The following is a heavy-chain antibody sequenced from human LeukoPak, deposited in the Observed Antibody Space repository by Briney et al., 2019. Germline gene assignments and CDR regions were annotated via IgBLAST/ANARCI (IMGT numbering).Heavy chain of an antibody. D-gene: IGHD2-15*01. Sequence: PGGSLRLSCAASGFTFSSYEMNWVRQAPGKGLEWVSYISSSGSTIYYADSVKGRFTISRDNAKNAMFLQMNSLRVEDTAVYYCAGHYEGYCSGGSCYSGGFDYWGQGTLVTVSS. CDR1: GFTFSSYE. CDR3: AGHYEGYCSGGSCYSGGFDY. J-gene: IGHJ4*02. CDR2: ISSSGSTI. V-gene: IGHV3-48*03.